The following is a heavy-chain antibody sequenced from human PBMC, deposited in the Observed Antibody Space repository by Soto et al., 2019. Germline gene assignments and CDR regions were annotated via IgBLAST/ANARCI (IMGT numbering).Heavy chain of an antibody. Sequence: GGSLRLSCAASGFTFSTYSMNWVRQAPGKGLEWVSYISSSSSTIYYADSVKGRFTISRDKAENSLYLQMNSLRDEDTAVYYCARGARGYSYGFFDYWGQGTLVTVSS. CDR3: ARGARGYSYGFFDY. CDR1: GFTFSTYS. V-gene: IGHV3-48*02. CDR2: ISSSSSTI. J-gene: IGHJ4*02. D-gene: IGHD5-18*01.